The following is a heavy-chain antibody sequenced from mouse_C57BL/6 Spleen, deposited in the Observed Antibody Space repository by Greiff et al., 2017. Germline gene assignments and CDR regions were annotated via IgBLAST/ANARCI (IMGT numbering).Heavy chain of an antibody. CDR3: ARSYGTIDY. CDR1: GYSITSGYY. D-gene: IGHD1-1*01. Sequence: EVKLQESGPGLVKPSQSLSLTCSVTGYSITSGYYWNWIRQFPGNKLEWMGYISYDGSNNYNPSLKNRISITRDTSKNQFFLKLNSVTTEDTATYYCARSYGTIDYWGQGTTLTVSS. J-gene: IGHJ2*01. V-gene: IGHV3-6*01. CDR2: ISYDGSN.